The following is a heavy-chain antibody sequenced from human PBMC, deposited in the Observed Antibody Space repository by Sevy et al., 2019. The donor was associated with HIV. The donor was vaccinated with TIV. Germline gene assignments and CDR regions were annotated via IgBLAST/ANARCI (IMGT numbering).Heavy chain of an antibody. CDR1: GFTFTTYW. V-gene: IGHV3-7*01. CDR3: ARESSGPSVVDL. D-gene: IGHD3-22*01. J-gene: IGHJ5*02. CDR2: INRDGTQK. Sequence: GGSLRLSCAASGFTFTTYWMIWIRQAPGKGLEWVANINRDGTQKYYADSLKERFTISRDNAENSLYLQMDSLRAEDTALYYCARESSGPSVVDLWGQGTLVTVSS.